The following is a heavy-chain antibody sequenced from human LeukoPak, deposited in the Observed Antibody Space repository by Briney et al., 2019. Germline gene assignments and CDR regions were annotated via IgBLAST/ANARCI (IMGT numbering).Heavy chain of an antibody. CDR3: ARVNGDYVFDY. Sequence: ASVKVSCKASGYTFTSYYMHWVRQAPGQGLEWMGIINPSGGSTSYAQKFQGRVTMTRDMSTSTVYMELSSLRSEDTAVYYCARVNGDYVFDYWGQGTLVTVSS. V-gene: IGHV1-46*01. CDR1: GYTFTSYY. CDR2: INPSGGST. D-gene: IGHD4-17*01. J-gene: IGHJ4*02.